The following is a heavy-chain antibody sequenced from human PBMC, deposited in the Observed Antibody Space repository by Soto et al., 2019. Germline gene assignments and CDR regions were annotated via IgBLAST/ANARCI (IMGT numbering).Heavy chain of an antibody. CDR2: IIPIFGTA. CDR1: GGTFSSYA. Sequence: QVQLVQSGAEVTKPGSSVKVSCKASGGTFSSYAISWVRQAPGQGLEWMGGIIPIFGTANYAQKFQGRVTITAEKSTSTAYMELSSLRSEDTAVYYCASAELEAGGSYGALVDYWGQGTLVTVSS. D-gene: IGHD1-26*01. V-gene: IGHV1-69*06. J-gene: IGHJ4*02. CDR3: ASAELEAGGSYGALVDY.